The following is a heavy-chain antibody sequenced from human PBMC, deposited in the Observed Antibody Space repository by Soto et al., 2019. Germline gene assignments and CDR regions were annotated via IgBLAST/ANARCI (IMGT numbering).Heavy chain of an antibody. CDR1: GYTFTRYY. Sequence: ASVKVSCKASGYTFTRYYMHWVRQAPGQGLEWMGIINPSGGSTTYAQKFQGRVTMTRDTSTSTVYMELSSLRSEDTAVYYCTRTLTPNPAEYFQHWGQGTLVTVSS. CDR3: TRTLTPNPAEYFQH. D-gene: IGHD3-16*01. V-gene: IGHV1-46*03. CDR2: INPSGGST. J-gene: IGHJ1*01.